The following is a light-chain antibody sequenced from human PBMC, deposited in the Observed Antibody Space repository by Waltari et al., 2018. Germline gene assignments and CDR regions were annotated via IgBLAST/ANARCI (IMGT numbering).Light chain of an antibody. CDR1: QSVGSSS. Sequence: EIVLTQSPGTASLSPGERATLSCRASQSVGSSSLAWYQQKPGQAPRLVIYRAARRATAIPGRFSCSGSGTGFSLTISRLEPEDFAVYYCQQHGTLPATFGQGTKVEIK. J-gene: IGKJ1*01. CDR2: RAA. CDR3: QQHGTLPAT. V-gene: IGKV3-20*01.